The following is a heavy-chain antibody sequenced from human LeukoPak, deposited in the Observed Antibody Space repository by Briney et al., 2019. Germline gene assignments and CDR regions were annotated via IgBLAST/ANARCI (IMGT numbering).Heavy chain of an antibody. V-gene: IGHV3-23*01. CDR2: IIDSGDIT. CDR3: AREYCSGGSCSIPFDY. Sequence: PGGSLRLSCEASGFTFSSYAMSWVRQAPGKGLEWVSGIIDSGDITYYANSVKGRFTISRDNSKNTLYLQMNSLRAEDTAVYYCAREYCSGGSCSIPFDYWGQGTLVTVSS. J-gene: IGHJ4*02. CDR1: GFTFSSYA. D-gene: IGHD2-15*01.